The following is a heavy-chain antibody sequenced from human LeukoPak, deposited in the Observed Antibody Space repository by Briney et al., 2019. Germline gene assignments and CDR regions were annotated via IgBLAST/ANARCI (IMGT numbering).Heavy chain of an antibody. Sequence: GESLKISCKGSGYIFTSYSIGWVRQMPGKGLEWMGTIYPGDSDIRYSPSFQGQVTISVDKSISTAYLQWNSLRASDNVMYYCAKRRAGYNLYAFDIWGQGTMVTVSS. CDR1: GYIFTSYS. J-gene: IGHJ3*02. CDR2: IYPGDSDI. D-gene: IGHD5-24*01. V-gene: IGHV5-51*01. CDR3: AKRRAGYNLYAFDI.